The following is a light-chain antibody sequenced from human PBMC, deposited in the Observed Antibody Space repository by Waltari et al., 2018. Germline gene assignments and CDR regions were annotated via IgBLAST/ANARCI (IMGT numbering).Light chain of an antibody. CDR2: GGS. CDR1: QSVGSN. J-gene: IGKJ1*01. V-gene: IGKV3-15*01. Sequence: TVMTQSPATLSVSPGERATLSCWARQSVGSNLAWYQQRPGQAPRLLIYGGSTRATGVPARFSGSWSGTEFTLTISNMQSEDFAVYYCQQSNNWPPWTFGQGTKVEIK. CDR3: QQSNNWPPWT.